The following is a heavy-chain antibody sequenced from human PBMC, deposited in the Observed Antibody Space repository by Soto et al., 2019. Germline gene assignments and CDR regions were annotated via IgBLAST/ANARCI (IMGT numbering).Heavy chain of an antibody. CDR3: ARHDYDSGRYVRY. Sequence: QLQLQESGPGLVKPSETLSLTCTVSGGSISSTSYYWGWIRQPPGKGLEWIGNIYHSGTTYYNPSLTSRVTISVDTSKNQFSLKLTSVTAADTAVYSCARHDYDSGRYVRYWGQGTLVTVSS. D-gene: IGHD3-10*01. J-gene: IGHJ4*02. V-gene: IGHV4-39*01. CDR1: GGSISSTSYY. CDR2: IYHSGTT.